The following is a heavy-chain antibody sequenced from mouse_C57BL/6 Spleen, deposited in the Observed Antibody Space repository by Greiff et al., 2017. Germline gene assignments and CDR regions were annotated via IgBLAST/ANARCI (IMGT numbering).Heavy chain of an antibody. CDR2: ISSGSSTI. CDR3: ARGYGNYPYYFDY. J-gene: IGHJ2*01. D-gene: IGHD2-1*01. Sequence: EVQRVESGGGLVKPGGSLKLSCAASGFTFSDYGMHWVRQAPEKGLEWVAYISSGSSTIYYADTVKGRFTISRDNAKNTLFLQMTSLRSEDTAMYYCARGYGNYPYYFDYWGQGTTLTVSS. V-gene: IGHV5-17*01. CDR1: GFTFSDYG.